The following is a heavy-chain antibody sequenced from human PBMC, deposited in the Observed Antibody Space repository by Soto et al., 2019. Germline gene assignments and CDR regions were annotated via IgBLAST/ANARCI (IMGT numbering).Heavy chain of an antibody. D-gene: IGHD6-19*01. CDR1: AFTFTNYA. V-gene: IGHV3-23*01. CDR2: ISGSGGSA. Sequence: EVQLLESGGGLVRPGGSLRLSCAASAFTFTNYAMNWVRQAPGKGLEWVSVISGSGGSASYEDYVQGRFTISRDNSKNTLYLQMNSLRVDDTAIYYCVREDSAWDSRGSFDFWGRGTVVTVS. J-gene: IGHJ3*01. CDR3: VREDSAWDSRGSFDF.